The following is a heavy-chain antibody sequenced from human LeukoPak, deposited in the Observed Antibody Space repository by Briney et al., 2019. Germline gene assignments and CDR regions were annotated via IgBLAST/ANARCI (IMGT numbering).Heavy chain of an antibody. Sequence: SETLSLTCAVSGYSFSSGYYRGLIRQPPGEGLEWIGINYHSGSTYYTPSLKSQVTISVDTSKNKFSLTLSSVTAALTAVYSCARFEAYPLYYYYYVDVWGKGTTVTVSS. CDR1: GYSFSSGYY. V-gene: IGHV4-38-2*01. J-gene: IGHJ6*03. CDR3: ARFEAYPLYYYYYVDV. CDR2: NYHSGST.